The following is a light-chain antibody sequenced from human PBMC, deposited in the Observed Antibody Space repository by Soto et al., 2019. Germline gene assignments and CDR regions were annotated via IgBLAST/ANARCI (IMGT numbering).Light chain of an antibody. Sequence: DIQMTQSPSTLSASVGDRVTITCRASQSISNWLAWYQQKPGKVPKLLIYKASTLESGVPSRFSGSASGTEFTLTISSLQPDDFATYYCQRYDSFRTFGQATTLEIK. CDR1: QSISNW. V-gene: IGKV1-5*03. CDR3: QRYDSFRT. CDR2: KAS. J-gene: IGKJ1*01.